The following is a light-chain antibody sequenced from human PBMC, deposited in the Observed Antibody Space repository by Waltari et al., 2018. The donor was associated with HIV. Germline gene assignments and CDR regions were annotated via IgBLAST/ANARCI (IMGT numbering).Light chain of an antibody. CDR1: SSNIGSNY. CDR3: AAWDDSLSGL. J-gene: IGLJ3*02. Sequence: QSVLTQPPSASGTPGQRVTISCSGSSSNIGSNYVYWYQQLPGTAPKLLIYRNNQRPSGVPGRFSGYKSGTSASLAISGLRSEDEADYYCAAWDDSLSGLFGGGTKLTVL. V-gene: IGLV1-47*01. CDR2: RNN.